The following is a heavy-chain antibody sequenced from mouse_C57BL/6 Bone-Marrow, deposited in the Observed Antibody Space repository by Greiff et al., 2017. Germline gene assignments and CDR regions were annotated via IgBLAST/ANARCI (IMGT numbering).Heavy chain of an antibody. CDR1: GFNIKDDY. D-gene: IGHD2-3*01. CDR3: SSFDDNYFDF. J-gene: IGHJ2*01. Sequence: VQLQQSGAELVRPGASVKLSCTASGFNIKDDYIHWVKQRPEPGLEWIGWIDPEIGNTEYASKFQGKATITSDTSSNTAYLQLSTLTSEDTAVYYCSSFDDNYFDFWGQGTPLTVAS. CDR2: IDPEIGNT. V-gene: IGHV14-4*01.